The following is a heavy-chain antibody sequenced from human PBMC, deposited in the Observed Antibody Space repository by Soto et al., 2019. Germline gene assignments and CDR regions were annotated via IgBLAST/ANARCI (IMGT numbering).Heavy chain of an antibody. CDR1: GFTFSDYG. J-gene: IGHJ4*02. CDR2: ISDDGNNQ. Sequence: QVHLVESGGGVVQPGGSPRISCEVSGFTFSDYGMHWVRQAPGKGLEWVAVISDDGNNQYYPDSLRGRFTISRDNSRNTLFLQMNSLRVEDTAVYYCVKPSGWYPDYWGQGTQVTVSS. V-gene: IGHV3-30*18. CDR3: VKPSGWYPDY. D-gene: IGHD6-19*01.